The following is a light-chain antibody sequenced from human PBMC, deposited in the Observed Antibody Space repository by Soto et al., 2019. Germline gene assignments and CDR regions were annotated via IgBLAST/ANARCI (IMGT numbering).Light chain of an antibody. V-gene: IGKV3-20*01. CDR3: QQYGSSPIT. J-gene: IGKJ5*01. CDR2: GTS. Sequence: EIVLTQSPGTLSLSPGERATLSCRASQSVYNSYLAWYQQKPGQAPRLLIYGTSSRATGIPDRFSGSGSGTDFTLTISRLEPEDFAVFYCQQYGSSPITVGQGTRLEI. CDR1: QSVYNSY.